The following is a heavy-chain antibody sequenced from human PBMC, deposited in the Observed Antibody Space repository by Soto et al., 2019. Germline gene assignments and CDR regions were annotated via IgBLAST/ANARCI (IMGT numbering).Heavy chain of an antibody. V-gene: IGHV4-59*01. D-gene: IGHD6-13*01. CDR1: GGSISSYY. J-gene: IGHJ6*02. CDR3: ARAAAAAPALGYYCGMDV. CDR2: IYYSGST. Sequence: SETLSLTCTVSGGSISSYYWSWIRQPPGKGLEWIGYIYYSGSTNYNPSLKSRVTISVDTSKNQFSLKLSSVTAADTAVYYCARAAAAAPALGYYCGMDVWGQGTTVTVSS.